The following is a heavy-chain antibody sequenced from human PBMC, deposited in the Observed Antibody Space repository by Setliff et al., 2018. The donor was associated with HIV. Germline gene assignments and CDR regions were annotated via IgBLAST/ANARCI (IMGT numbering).Heavy chain of an antibody. J-gene: IGHJ3*02. D-gene: IGHD2-21*02. CDR3: SRSGIGYGGDSNTFDI. CDR1: GASIDSGFHY. Sequence: LSLTCTVSGASIDSGFHYWGWIRQPPGKGLEWIASIHYSGSTYDSPSVRSRVAIFVDTSKNQFSLRLNSVTATDAAMYYCSRSGIGYGGDSNTFDIWGQGTLVTVSS. CDR2: IHYSGST. V-gene: IGHV4-39*01.